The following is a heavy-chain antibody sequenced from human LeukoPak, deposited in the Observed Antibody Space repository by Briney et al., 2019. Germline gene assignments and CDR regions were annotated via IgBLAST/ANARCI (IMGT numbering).Heavy chain of an antibody. V-gene: IGHV1-8*01. J-gene: IGHJ4*02. CDR2: MNPNSGNT. CDR1: GYTFTSYD. CDR3: ARIPAKKSGISSGYNSHLDY. D-gene: IGHD3-22*01. Sequence: ASVKVSCKASGYTFTSYDINWVRQATGQGIEWMGWMNPNSGNTGYAQKFQVRVTMTRNTSISTAYMELSSLRSEDTAVYYCARIPAKKSGISSGYNSHLDYWGQGTLVTVSS.